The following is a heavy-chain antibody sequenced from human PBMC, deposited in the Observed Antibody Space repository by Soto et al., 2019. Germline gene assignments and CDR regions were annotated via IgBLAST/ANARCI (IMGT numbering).Heavy chain of an antibody. V-gene: IGHV1-18*01. Sequence: ASAQVSCKASGYTFTSYGISWVRQAPGQGLEWMGWISAYNGNTNYAQKLQGRVTMTTDTSTSTAYMELRSLRSDDTAVYYCARASGSYLAGDYWGQGTLVTVSS. CDR3: ARASGSYLAGDY. CDR1: GYTFTSYG. D-gene: IGHD1-26*01. CDR2: ISAYNGNT. J-gene: IGHJ4*02.